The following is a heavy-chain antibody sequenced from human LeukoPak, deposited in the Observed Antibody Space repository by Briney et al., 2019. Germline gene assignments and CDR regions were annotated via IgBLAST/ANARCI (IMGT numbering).Heavy chain of an antibody. CDR3: ARSDYGVHHFEH. D-gene: IGHD4-17*01. CDR2: IYPSDSQT. CDR1: GYTFTSYW. J-gene: IGHJ4*02. V-gene: IGHV5-51*01. Sequence: GESLKISCKGSGYTFTSYWIGWVRQMPGKGLEWMGIIYPSDSQTTYSPSFQGQVTISADKSISIAYLQWSSLKASDTAMYSCARSDYGVHHFEHWGQGTLVTVSS.